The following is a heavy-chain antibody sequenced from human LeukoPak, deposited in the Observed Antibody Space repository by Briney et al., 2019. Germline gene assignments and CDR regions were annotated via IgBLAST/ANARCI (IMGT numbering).Heavy chain of an antibody. CDR2: ISSNGGST. Sequence: GGSLRLSFAASGFTFSSYAIDWVRQAPGKGLEFVSAISSNGGSTYYSNSVKGRFTISRDNSKHTLYLQMGSLRAEDMAVYYCARSHSSSWYRGYFDYWGQGTLVTVSS. D-gene: IGHD6-13*01. CDR3: ARSHSSSWYRGYFDY. CDR1: GFTFSSYA. V-gene: IGHV3-64*01. J-gene: IGHJ4*02.